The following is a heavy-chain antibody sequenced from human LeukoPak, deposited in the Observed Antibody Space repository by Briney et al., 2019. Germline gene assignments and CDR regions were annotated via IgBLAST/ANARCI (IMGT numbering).Heavy chain of an antibody. CDR3: AKDLGDIVVMVYAIWFRLEPDY. CDR1: GFTFSSYA. Sequence: GGSLRLSCAASGFTFSSYAMSWVRQAPGQGLEWVSAISGSGGSTYYADSVKVRFTISRDNSNNTLYLQMNSLRAEDTAVYYCAKDLGDIVVMVYAIWFRLEPDYWAQGTLVTVSS. CDR2: ISGSGGST. D-gene: IGHD2-8*01. J-gene: IGHJ4*02. V-gene: IGHV3-23*01.